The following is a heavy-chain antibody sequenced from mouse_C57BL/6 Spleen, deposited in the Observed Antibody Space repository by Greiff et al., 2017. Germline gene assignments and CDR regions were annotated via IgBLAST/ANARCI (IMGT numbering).Heavy chain of an antibody. J-gene: IGHJ2*01. Sequence: QVQLQQSGAELVKPGASVKISCKASGYAFSSSWMNWVKQRPGKGLEWIGQIYPGDGDTNYNGKFKGKATLTADKSSSTAYMQLSSLTSEDSAVYFCASGGDGNYDFDYWGQGTTLTVSS. CDR2: IYPGDGDT. V-gene: IGHV1-80*01. CDR3: ASGGDGNYDFDY. D-gene: IGHD2-1*01. CDR1: GYAFSSSW.